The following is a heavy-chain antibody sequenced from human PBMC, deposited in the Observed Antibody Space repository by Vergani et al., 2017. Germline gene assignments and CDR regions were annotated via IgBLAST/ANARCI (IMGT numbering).Heavy chain of an antibody. CDR3: ASERYDSVSTTHSRGKYFDV. D-gene: IGHD2/OR15-2a*01. CDR1: GDSIISRSYY. V-gene: IGHV4-39*01. J-gene: IGHJ2*01. CDR2: IYNSGNG. Sequence: QMQLQEPGPGLVKASETLYLTCTVPGDSIISRSYYWGWIRQPPGKGLEWIGIIYNSGNGDSSSSLTSRVTISADTSKNQFSVRLTSVTAADTAVYYCASERYDSVSTTHSRGKYFDVWGRGTLVTVPS.